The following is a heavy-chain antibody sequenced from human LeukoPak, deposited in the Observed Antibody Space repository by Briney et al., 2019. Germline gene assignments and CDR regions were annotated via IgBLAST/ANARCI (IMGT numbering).Heavy chain of an antibody. V-gene: IGHV1-2*04. Sequence: ASVKVSCKASGYTFTGYYMHWVRQAPGQGLEWMGRINPNSGGTNYAQKFQGWVTMTRDTSISTAYMELSRLRSDDTAVYYCARAPSLGYCSSTSCHGAFDIWGQGTMVTVSS. J-gene: IGHJ3*02. D-gene: IGHD2-2*01. CDR3: ARAPSLGYCSSTSCHGAFDI. CDR1: GYTFTGYY. CDR2: INPNSGGT.